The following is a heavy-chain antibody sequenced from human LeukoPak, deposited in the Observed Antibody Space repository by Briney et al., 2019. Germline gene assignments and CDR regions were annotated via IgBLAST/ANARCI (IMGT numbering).Heavy chain of an antibody. CDR2: IYSSETT. CDR3: ARRYYYYYYMDV. V-gene: IGHV4-4*09. J-gene: IGHJ6*03. CDR1: GASISSDY. Sequence: SETLSLTCSVSGASISSDYWSWIRQPPGKGLEWIGNIYSSETTKYNPSLRSRATISGDTSKNQFSLKLSSVTAADTAVYYCARRYYYYYYMDVWGKGTTVTVSS.